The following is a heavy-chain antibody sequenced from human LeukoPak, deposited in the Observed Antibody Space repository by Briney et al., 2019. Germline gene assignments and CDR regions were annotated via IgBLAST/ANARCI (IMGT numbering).Heavy chain of an antibody. D-gene: IGHD6-13*01. V-gene: IGHV4-39*07. CDR1: GGSITISSYY. J-gene: IGHJ4*02. CDR2: INHSGST. CDR3: ARGKLDSSSWYYDY. Sequence: PSETLSLTCTVSGGSITISSYYWSWIRQPPGKGLEWIGEINHSGSTNYNPSLKSRVTISVDTSKNQFSLKLSSVTAADTAVYYCARGKLDSSSWYYDYWGQGTLVTVSS.